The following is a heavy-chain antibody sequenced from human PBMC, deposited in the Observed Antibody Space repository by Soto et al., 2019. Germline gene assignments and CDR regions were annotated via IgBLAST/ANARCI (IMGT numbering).Heavy chain of an antibody. CDR1: GGSFSGYY. V-gene: IGHV4-34*01. CDR2: INHSGST. J-gene: IGHJ6*02. Sequence: SETLSLTCAVYGGSFSGYYWSWIRQPPGKGLEWIGEINHSGSTNYNPSLKSRVTISVDTSKNQFSLKLSSVTAADTAVYYCARASSQYDFWSGYYRLDYYGMDVWGQGTTVTVSS. CDR3: ARASSQYDFWSGYYRLDYYGMDV. D-gene: IGHD3-3*01.